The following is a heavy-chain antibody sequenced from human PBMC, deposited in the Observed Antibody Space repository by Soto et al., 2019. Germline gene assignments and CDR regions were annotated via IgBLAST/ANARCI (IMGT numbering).Heavy chain of an antibody. CDR1: GGSISSSNW. J-gene: IGHJ6*02. CDR3: ARVSSFLYYYYYGMDV. D-gene: IGHD6-6*01. Sequence: SETLSLTCAVSGGSISSSNWWSWVRQPSGKGLEWIGEIYHSGSTNYNPSLKSRVTISVDKSKNQFSLKLSSVTAADTAVYYCARVSSFLYYYYYGMDVWGQGTTVTVS. V-gene: IGHV4-4*02. CDR2: IYHSGST.